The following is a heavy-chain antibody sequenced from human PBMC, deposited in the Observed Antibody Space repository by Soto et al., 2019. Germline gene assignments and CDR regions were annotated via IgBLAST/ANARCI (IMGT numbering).Heavy chain of an antibody. J-gene: IGHJ4*02. CDR1: GGSISSGDYY. D-gene: IGHD3-10*01. Sequence: PSETLSLTCTVSGGSISSGDYYWSWIRQPPGKCLEWIGYIYYSGSTYYNPSLKSRVTISVDTSKNQFSLKLSSVTAADTAVYYCARDSMRFGELYHFDYWGQGTQVTVSS. CDR3: ARDSMRFGELYHFDY. CDR2: IYYSGST. V-gene: IGHV4-30-4*01.